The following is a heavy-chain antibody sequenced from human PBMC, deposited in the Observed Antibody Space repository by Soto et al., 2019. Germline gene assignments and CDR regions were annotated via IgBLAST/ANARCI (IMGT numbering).Heavy chain of an antibody. Sequence: GGSLRLSCAASGFTFSSCTMHWVRQAPGKGLEWVAVISYDGSNKYYADSVKGRFTISRDNSKNTLYLQMNSLRAEDTAVYYCAKSVGSGLHYWGQGTLVTVSS. CDR3: AKSVGSGLHY. J-gene: IGHJ4*02. D-gene: IGHD2-15*01. CDR1: GFTFSSCT. CDR2: ISYDGSNK. V-gene: IGHV3-30*18.